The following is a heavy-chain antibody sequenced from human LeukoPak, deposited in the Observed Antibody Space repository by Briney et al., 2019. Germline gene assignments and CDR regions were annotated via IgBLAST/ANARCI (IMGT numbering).Heavy chain of an antibody. CDR2: IIPIFGTA. J-gene: IGHJ4*02. CDR3: ARDTGLNCTNGVCYAAPFDY. CDR1: GGTFSSYA. D-gene: IGHD2-8*01. V-gene: IGHV1-69*05. Sequence: RWASVKVSCKASGGTFSSYAISWVLQAPGQGLEWMGGIIPIFGTANYAQKFQGRVTITTDESTSTAYMELSSLRSEDTAVYYCARDTGLNCTNGVCYAAPFDYWGQGTLVTVSS.